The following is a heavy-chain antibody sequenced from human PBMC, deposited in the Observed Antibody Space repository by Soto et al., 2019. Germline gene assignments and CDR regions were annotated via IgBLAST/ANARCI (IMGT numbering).Heavy chain of an antibody. J-gene: IGHJ3*02. Sequence: ASVKVSCKASGYTFTSYDINWVRQATGQGLEWMGWMNPNSGNTGYAQKFQGRVTMTRNTSISTAYMELSSLRSEDTAVYYCARGPRKQWLGKSHPDIWGQGTMVTVSS. CDR3: ARGPRKQWLGKSHPDI. CDR1: GYTFTSYD. D-gene: IGHD6-19*01. CDR2: MNPNSGNT. V-gene: IGHV1-8*01.